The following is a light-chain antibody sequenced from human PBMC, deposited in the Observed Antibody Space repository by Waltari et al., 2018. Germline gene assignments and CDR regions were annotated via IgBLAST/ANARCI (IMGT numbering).Light chain of an antibody. V-gene: IGLV2-14*01. Sequence: QSALTQPAPVSGSPGQSITIPCPGTSSDVGGYTPASWYQQPPGKAPKLMIYDVNKRPSGFSTRFSGSKSGNTASLTISGLRAEDEADYYCSSYTSSSTLVFGGGTKLTVL. J-gene: IGLJ2*01. CDR1: SSDVGGYTP. CDR3: SSYTSSSTLV. CDR2: DVN.